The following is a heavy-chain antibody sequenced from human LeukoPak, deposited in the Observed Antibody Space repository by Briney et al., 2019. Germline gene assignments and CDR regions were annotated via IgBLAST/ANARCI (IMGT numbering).Heavy chain of an antibody. V-gene: IGHV4-39*07. Sequence: KPSETLSLTCTVSGGSISGSSYYWGWIRQAPGRGLEWIGNIYYSGSTYYNPSLKSRVTISLDTSKNQISLKLSSVTAADTAVYYCARGGTMIRGAYWGQGTLVTVSS. J-gene: IGHJ4*02. CDR2: IYYSGST. CDR1: GGSISGSSYY. CDR3: ARGGTMIRGAY. D-gene: IGHD3-10*01.